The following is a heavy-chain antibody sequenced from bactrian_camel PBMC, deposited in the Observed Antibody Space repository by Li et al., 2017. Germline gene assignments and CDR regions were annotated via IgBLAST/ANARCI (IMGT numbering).Heavy chain of an antibody. CDR2: LEQGHIP. CDR3: AIGIYSPSWLRQNGCSGKRY. Sequence: VQLVESGGGSVQPGESLRLSCTVSGSTFGESDMGWFRQAAGSECESVATLEQGHIPYYEDAVKGRFTISRDPAEKVMYLQMTNLKVEDTAVYYCAIGIYSPSWLRQNGCSGKRYWGQGTQVTVS. D-gene: IGHD2*01. CDR1: GSTFGESD. J-gene: IGHJ4*01. V-gene: IGHV3S55*01.